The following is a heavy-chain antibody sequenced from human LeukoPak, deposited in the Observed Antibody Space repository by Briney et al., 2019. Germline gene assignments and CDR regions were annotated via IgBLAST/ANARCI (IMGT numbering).Heavy chain of an antibody. V-gene: IGHV1-18*04. D-gene: IGHD3-10*01. Sequence: AAVKVACKASGYTFTSYGISWVRQAPGQGGEGMGWISAYNGNTNYAQKLQGRVTMTTDTSTTTAYMELRSLRSDDTAVYYCARDPAYGSGTFDYWGQGTLVTVSS. CDR2: ISAYNGNT. CDR1: GYTFTSYG. CDR3: ARDPAYGSGTFDY. J-gene: IGHJ4*02.